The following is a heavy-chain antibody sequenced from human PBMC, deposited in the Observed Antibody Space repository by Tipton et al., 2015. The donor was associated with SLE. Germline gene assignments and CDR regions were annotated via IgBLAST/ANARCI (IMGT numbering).Heavy chain of an antibody. Sequence: TLSLTCAVYGGSFSAYYWSWIRQPPGKGLEWIGEINHSGTTNYNPSLKSRFTISVDTSKNQFSLKLSSVTAADTAVYYCDPVRWGGFDPWGQGTLVTVSS. V-gene: IGHV4-34*01. CDR3: DPVRWGGFDP. CDR1: GGSFSAYY. J-gene: IGHJ5*02. CDR2: INHSGTT. D-gene: IGHD3-16*01.